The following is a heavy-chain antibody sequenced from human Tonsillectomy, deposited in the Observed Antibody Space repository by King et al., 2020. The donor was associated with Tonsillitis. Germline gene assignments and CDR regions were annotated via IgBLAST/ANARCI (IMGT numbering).Heavy chain of an antibody. CDR3: AKDRCSRTSCYDFDY. CDR2: ISYGGRNK. Sequence: VQLVESGGGVVQPGRSLRLSCAASGFTFSTSGMHWVRQAPGKGLEWVAVISYGGRNKYFTDSVKGRLTISRADSNNTLYLQMNSLRAEDTAVYYCAKDRCSRTSCYDFDYWGQGTLVTVSS. V-gene: IGHV3-30*18. D-gene: IGHD2-2*01. J-gene: IGHJ4*02. CDR1: GFTFSTSG.